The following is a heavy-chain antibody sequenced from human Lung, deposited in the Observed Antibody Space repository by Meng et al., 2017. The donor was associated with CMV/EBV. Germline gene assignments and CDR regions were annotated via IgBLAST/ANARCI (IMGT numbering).Heavy chain of an antibody. CDR3: ARSRPGSHYYYGMDV. V-gene: IGHV1-2*02. J-gene: IGHJ6*02. CDR1: GYSFTGYF. D-gene: IGHD1-14*01. Sequence: ASXXVSCKASGYSFTGYFVNWVRQAPGQGLKWMGWINPDSGTTDYAPNFRGRVTMTRDTSINTAYMELSRLRSDDTAVYYCARSRPGSHYYYGMDVWGQGXTVTVSS. CDR2: INPDSGTT.